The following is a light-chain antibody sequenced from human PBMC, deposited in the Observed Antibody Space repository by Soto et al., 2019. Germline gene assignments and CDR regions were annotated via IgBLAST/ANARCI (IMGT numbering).Light chain of an antibody. J-gene: IGKJ3*01. CDR3: QQYNSAFT. V-gene: IGKV1-5*01. CDR1: QSISSW. CDR2: DAS. Sequence: IQMTQSPSTLSASVGDRVTITCRASQSISSWLAWYQQKPGRAPKLLIYDASSLESGVPSRFSGSGSGTEFTPTISSLQPDDFATYYCQQYNSAFTFGPGTKVDIK.